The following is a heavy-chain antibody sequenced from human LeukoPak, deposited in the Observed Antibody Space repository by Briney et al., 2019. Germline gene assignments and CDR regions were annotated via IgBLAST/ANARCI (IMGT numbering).Heavy chain of an antibody. CDR1: GGSISSYY. J-gene: IGHJ4*02. D-gene: IGHD5-12*01. V-gene: IGHV4-59*01. CDR2: IYYSGST. CDR3: ASGYDSNFDY. Sequence: SETLSLTCTVSGGSISSYYWSWIRQPPGKGPEWIGYIYYSGSTNYNPSLKSRVTISVDTSKNQFSLRLSSVTAADTAVYYCASGYDSNFDYWGQGTLVTVSS.